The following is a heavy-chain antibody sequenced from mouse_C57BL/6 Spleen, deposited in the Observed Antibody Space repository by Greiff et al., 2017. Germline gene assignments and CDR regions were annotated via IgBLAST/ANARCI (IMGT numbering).Heavy chain of an antibody. CDR3: ARGEPDYYALDY. J-gene: IGHJ4*01. Sequence: QVQLQQPGTELVKPGASVKLSCKASGYTFTSYWMHWVKQRPGQGLEWIGNINPSNGGTNYNEKFKSKATLTVDKSSSTAYMQLRSLTSEDSAVYYCARGEPDYYALDYWGQGTSVTVSS. CDR1: GYTFTSYW. CDR2: INPSNGGT. V-gene: IGHV1-53*01.